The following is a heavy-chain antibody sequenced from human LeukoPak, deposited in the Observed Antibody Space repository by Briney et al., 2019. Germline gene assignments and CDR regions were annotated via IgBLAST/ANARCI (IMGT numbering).Heavy chain of an antibody. D-gene: IGHD3-10*01. CDR3: ARDFSWGVDY. V-gene: IGHV1-2*02. Sequence: ASVKVSCKASGFTFTGHYMRWVRQAPGQGLEWMGWINGNSGATNYARNFQDRVTLTRDTSISTVYMELSRLRIDDTAVYYCARDFSWGVDYWGQGTLVTVSS. CDR2: INGNSGAT. CDR1: GFTFTGHY. J-gene: IGHJ4*02.